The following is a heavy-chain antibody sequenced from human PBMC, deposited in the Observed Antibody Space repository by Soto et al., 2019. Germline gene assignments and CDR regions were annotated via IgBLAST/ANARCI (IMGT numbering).Heavy chain of an antibody. CDR3: ARTVEYDSIPYYYADF. CDR2: ISGYNGNT. CDR1: GYRFNTCA. Sequence: GTSVEVTCKASGYRFNTCASSWVRQAPGQGLEWMGWISGYNGNTNYAQTLQGRGTMTTDTSTSTAYLELRSLRSDDTAVYYCARTVEYDSIPYYYADFWGQGTLVTVSS. V-gene: IGHV1-18*01. D-gene: IGHD2-21*01. J-gene: IGHJ4*01.